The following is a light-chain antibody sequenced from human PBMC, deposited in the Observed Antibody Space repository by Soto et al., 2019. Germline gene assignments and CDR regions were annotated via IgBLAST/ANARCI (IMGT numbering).Light chain of an antibody. Sequence: QSALTQPPSASGSPGQSVTISCTGTSSDVGGYNYVSWYQQHPGKAPKLMIYEVDKRPSGVPDRFSGSKSGSSASLTVSGLQAEDEADYYCSSFAGSNLIFGGGTKLTVL. J-gene: IGLJ2*01. CDR2: EVD. V-gene: IGLV2-8*01. CDR1: SSDVGGYNY. CDR3: SSFAGSNLI.